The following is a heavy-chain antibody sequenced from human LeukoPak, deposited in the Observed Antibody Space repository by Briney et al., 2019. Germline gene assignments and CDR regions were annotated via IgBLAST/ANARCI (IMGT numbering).Heavy chain of an antibody. CDR2: IYYSGST. D-gene: IGHD6-6*01. CDR3: ARHRYSSSPSDY. Sequence: SETLSLTCTVSGGSISSSSYYWGWIRQPPGKGLEWIGSIYYSGSTYYNPSLKSRVTISVDTSKNQFSLKLSSVTAADTAVYYCARHRYSSSPSDYWGQGTLVTVSS. CDR1: GGSISSSSYY. V-gene: IGHV4-39*01. J-gene: IGHJ4*02.